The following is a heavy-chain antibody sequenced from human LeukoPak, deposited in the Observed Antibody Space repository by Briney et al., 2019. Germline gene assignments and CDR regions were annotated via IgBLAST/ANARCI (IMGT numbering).Heavy chain of an antibody. D-gene: IGHD3-3*01. V-gene: IGHV3-33*01. Sequence: PGGSLRLSYAASGFRFSNYGMQWVRQAPGKGLEWVAIIWFDGSNSYHADSVEGRFTISRDNSKNTLYLQMNSLRAEDTAVYYCAREATGTGVDDYWGQGTLVTVSS. CDR3: AREATGTGVDDY. J-gene: IGHJ4*02. CDR1: GFRFSNYG. CDR2: IWFDGSNS.